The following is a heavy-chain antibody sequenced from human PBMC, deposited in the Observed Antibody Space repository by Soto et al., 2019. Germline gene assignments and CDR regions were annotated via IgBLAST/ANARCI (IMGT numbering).Heavy chain of an antibody. CDR2: MNPNSGKT. J-gene: IGHJ3*02. Sequence: ASVKVSCKASGYTFTSYDINWVRQATGQGLEWMGWMNPNSGKTGYAQKFQGRVTMTRNTSISTAYMELSSLRSEDTAVYYCARVFGSMVRGRGAFDIWGQGTMVTVSS. V-gene: IGHV1-8*01. CDR1: GYTFTSYD. D-gene: IGHD3-10*01. CDR3: ARVFGSMVRGRGAFDI.